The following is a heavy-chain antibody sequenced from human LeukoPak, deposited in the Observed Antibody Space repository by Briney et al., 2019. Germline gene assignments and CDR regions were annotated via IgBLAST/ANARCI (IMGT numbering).Heavy chain of an antibody. J-gene: IGHJ4*02. Sequence: ASVKVSCKASGYTFTGYYMHWVRQAPGQGLEWMGWINPNSGGTNYAQKFQGRVTMTRVTSISTAYMELSRLRSDDTAVYYCARDYYYDRSGYYLFDYWGQGTLVTISS. V-gene: IGHV1-2*02. CDR3: ARDYYYDRSGYYLFDY. CDR1: GYTFTGYY. D-gene: IGHD3-22*01. CDR2: INPNSGGT.